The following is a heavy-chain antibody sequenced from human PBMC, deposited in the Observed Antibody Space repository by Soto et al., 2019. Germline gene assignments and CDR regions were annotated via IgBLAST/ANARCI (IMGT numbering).Heavy chain of an antibody. Sequence: SETLSLTCIVSGGSISNYYWSWIRQPPGKGLEWIGYIYYSGGTNYNPALQSRVTISVDTSKKQFSLKLSSVTAADTAVYYCARAVLPATAPFDYWGQGNLVTVSS. CDR3: ARAVLPATAPFDY. D-gene: IGHD2-2*01. CDR2: IYYSGGT. V-gene: IGHV4-59*01. CDR1: GGSISNYY. J-gene: IGHJ4*02.